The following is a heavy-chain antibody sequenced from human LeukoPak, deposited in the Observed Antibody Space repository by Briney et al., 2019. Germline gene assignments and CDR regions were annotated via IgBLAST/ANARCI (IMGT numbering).Heavy chain of an antibody. V-gene: IGHV4-38-2*02. D-gene: IGHD3-22*01. CDR1: GYSISSGYY. Sequence: PSETLSLTCAVSGYSISSGYYWGWIRQPPGKGLEWIGSIYHSGSTYYNPSLKSRVTISVDTSKNQFSLKLSSVTAADTAVYYCARDAYGSYYYDSSGYWLPYYYYYYMDVWGKGTTVTVSS. CDR2: IYHSGST. CDR3: ARDAYGSYYYDSSGYWLPYYYYYYMDV. J-gene: IGHJ6*03.